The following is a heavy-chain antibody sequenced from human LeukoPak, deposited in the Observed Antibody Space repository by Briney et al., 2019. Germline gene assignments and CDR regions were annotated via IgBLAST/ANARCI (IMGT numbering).Heavy chain of an antibody. Sequence: GGSLRLSCAASGFTFTSAMRWVRQAPGKGLEWVSSISSSGGNTFYSDFVKGRFTISRDNSKNTLYLQMNSLRAEDTAVYYCTKGESQPKYYFDYWGQGTLVTVSS. D-gene: IGHD2-2*01. CDR2: ISSSGGNT. CDR3: TKGESQPKYYFDY. J-gene: IGHJ4*02. CDR1: GFTFTSA. V-gene: IGHV3-23*01.